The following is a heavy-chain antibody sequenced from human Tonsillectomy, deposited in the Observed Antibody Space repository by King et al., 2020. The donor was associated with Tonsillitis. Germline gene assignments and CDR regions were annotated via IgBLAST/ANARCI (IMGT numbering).Heavy chain of an antibody. J-gene: IGHJ5*02. CDR2: IYYSGST. V-gene: IGHV4-59*01. CDR3: ARAISYYDSSGYYTGWFDP. CDR1: GGSISSYY. D-gene: IGHD3-22*01. Sequence: VQLQESGPGLGKPSETLSLTCTVSGGSISSYYWSWIRQPPGKGLEWIGYIYYSGSTKYNPSLKSRVTISVDTSKNQFSLKLISVTAADTAVYYCARAISYYDSSGYYTGWFDPWGEGTLVTVSS.